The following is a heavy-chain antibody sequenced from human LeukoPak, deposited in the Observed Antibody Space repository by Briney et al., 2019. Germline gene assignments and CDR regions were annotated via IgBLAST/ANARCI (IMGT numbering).Heavy chain of an antibody. CDR1: GFTFSSYW. Sequence: GGSLRLSCAASGFTFSSYWMSWVRQAPGKGLEWVANIKQDGSEKYYVDSVKGRFTISRDNAKNSLYLQMDSLRAEDTAVFYCARDIRATGTSFDYWGQGTLVTVSS. J-gene: IGHJ4*02. D-gene: IGHD1-1*01. V-gene: IGHV3-7*01. CDR3: ARDIRATGTSFDY. CDR2: IKQDGSEK.